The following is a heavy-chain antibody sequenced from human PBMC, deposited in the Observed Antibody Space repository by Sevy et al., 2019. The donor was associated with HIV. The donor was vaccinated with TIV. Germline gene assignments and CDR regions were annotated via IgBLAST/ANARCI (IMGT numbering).Heavy chain of an antibody. CDR3: ARDNYSGKVTHYYYYGMDV. Sequence: LSLTCTVSGGSISSGGYYWSWIRQHPGKGLEWIGYIYYSGSTYYNPSLNSRVTISVDTSKNQFSLKLSSVTAADTAVYYCARDNYSGKVTHYYYYGMDVWGQGTTVTVSS. D-gene: IGHD2-21*02. J-gene: IGHJ6*02. V-gene: IGHV4-31*03. CDR1: GGSISSGGYY. CDR2: IYYSGST.